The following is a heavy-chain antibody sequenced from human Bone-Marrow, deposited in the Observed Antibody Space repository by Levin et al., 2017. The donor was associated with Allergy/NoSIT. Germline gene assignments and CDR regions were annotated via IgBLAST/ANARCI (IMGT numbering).Heavy chain of an antibody. V-gene: IGHV3-23*01. D-gene: IGHD2-8*02. J-gene: IGHJ4*02. CDR2: ISGSGGST. Sequence: GESLKISCAASGFTFSSYTMSWVRQAPGKGLEWVSAISGSGGSTYYADPVKGRFTISRDNSKNTLYLQMNSLRAEDTAVYYCAKGSYIPPGGVKYYFDYWGQGTLVTVSS. CDR3: AKGSYIPPGGVKYYFDY. CDR1: GFTFSSYT.